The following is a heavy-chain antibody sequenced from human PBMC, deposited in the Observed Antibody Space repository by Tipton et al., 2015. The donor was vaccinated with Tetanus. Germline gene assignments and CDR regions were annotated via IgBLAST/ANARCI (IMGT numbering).Heavy chain of an antibody. CDR3: TRRRLRPRYSFDY. D-gene: IGHD4-17*01. J-gene: IGHJ4*02. CDR2: IKEDGSQK. Sequence: SLRLSCATSGFTFNTYWMSWVRQAPGKGLEWVANIKEDGSQKYYVDSVEGRFTISRDSTKNSLYLEMNGLRAEDTAVYYCTRRRLRPRYSFDYWGQGTLVTVSS. V-gene: IGHV3-7*03. CDR1: GFTFNTYW.